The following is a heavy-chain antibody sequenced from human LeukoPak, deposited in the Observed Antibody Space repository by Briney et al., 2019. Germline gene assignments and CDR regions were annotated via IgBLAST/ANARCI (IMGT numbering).Heavy chain of an antibody. Sequence: RGSLRLSCAASGFTFSSYWMSWVRQAPGKGLGWVANIKQDGSEKYYVDSVKGRFTVSRDNAKNSLYLKMNSLRAEDTAVYYCAELGITMIGGVWGKGTTVTISS. CDR1: GFTFSSYW. CDR3: AELGITMIGGV. J-gene: IGHJ6*04. V-gene: IGHV3-7*01. D-gene: IGHD3-10*02. CDR2: IKQDGSEK.